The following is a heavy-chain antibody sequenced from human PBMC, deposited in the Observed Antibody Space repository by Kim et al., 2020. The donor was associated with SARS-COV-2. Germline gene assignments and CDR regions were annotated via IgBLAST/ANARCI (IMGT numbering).Heavy chain of an antibody. CDR3: ARARIAPSNFDP. CDR2: FYHSGST. D-gene: IGHD6-13*01. J-gene: IGHJ5*02. CDR1: GGSISSSNW. Sequence: SETLSLTCAVSGGSISSSNWWCLVRQPPGKRLECIGEFYHSGSTNYNPTLKRRVTISVDKSKNQFSLKLSSVTAADTAVYYCARARIAPSNFDPWGQGTLVTVSS. V-gene: IGHV4-4*02.